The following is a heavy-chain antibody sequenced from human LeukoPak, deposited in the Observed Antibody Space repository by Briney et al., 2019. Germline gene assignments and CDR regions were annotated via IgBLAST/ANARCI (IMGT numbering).Heavy chain of an antibody. J-gene: IGHJ3*02. CDR3: AREFIPVSIAARGDI. D-gene: IGHD6-6*01. CDR2: ISSSGSAM. Sequence: PGGSLRLSCAASGFTFNNHSMNWVRQVPGKGLEWVSYISSSGSAMYYAGSVRGRFTISRDNAKNSLYLLMNSLRAEDTAVYYCAREFIPVSIAARGDIWGQGTMVTVSS. CDR1: GFTFNNHS. V-gene: IGHV3-48*01.